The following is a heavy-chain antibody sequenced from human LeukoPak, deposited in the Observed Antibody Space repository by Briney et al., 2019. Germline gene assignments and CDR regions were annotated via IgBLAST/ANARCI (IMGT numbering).Heavy chain of an antibody. Sequence: PGGSLRLSCAASGFTFSSYWMSWVRQAPGKGLEWVANIKQDGSEKYYVDSVKGRFTISRDNAKNSLYLQMNSLRAEDTAVYYCAKGLFSGYDKYLDSWGQGTLVTVSS. J-gene: IGHJ4*02. CDR1: GFTFSSYW. CDR3: AKGLFSGYDKYLDS. CDR2: IKQDGSEK. V-gene: IGHV3-7*01. D-gene: IGHD5-12*01.